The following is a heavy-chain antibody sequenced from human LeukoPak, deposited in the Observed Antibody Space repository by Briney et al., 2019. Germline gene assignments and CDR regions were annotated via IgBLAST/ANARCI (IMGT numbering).Heavy chain of an antibody. V-gene: IGHV1-2*02. CDR3: ATALLSVGTSY. J-gene: IGHJ4*02. CDR2: INPNSGGT. CDR1: GYTFTGYY. Sequence: GASVKVSCKASGYTFTGYYMHWVRQAPEQGLEWMGWINPNSGGTNYAQKFQGRVTMTRDTSISTAYMELSRLTSDDTAVYYCATALLSVGTSYWGRGTLVTVSS. D-gene: IGHD1-1*01.